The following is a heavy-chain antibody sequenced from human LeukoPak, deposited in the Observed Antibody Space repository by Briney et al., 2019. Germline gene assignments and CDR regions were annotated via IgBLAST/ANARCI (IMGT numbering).Heavy chain of an antibody. V-gene: IGHV4-34*01. Sequence: SETLSLTCAVYGGSFSGYYWSWIRQPPGKGLEWSGEINHSGSTNYNPSLKSRVTISVDTSKNQFSLKLSSVTAADTAVYYCARGIAVAGTGPPYNWFDPWGQGTLVTVSS. CDR2: INHSGST. D-gene: IGHD6-19*01. J-gene: IGHJ5*02. CDR3: ARGIAVAGTGPPYNWFDP. CDR1: GGSFSGYY.